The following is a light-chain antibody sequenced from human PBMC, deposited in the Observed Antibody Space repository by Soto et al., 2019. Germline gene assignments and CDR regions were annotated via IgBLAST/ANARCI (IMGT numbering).Light chain of an antibody. CDR3: QQYGRSPH. J-gene: IGKJ3*01. V-gene: IGKV3-20*01. CDR1: QTVSANY. Sequence: ELVLTQSPCTLSLTPGERATLSCRASQTVSANYLAWYQQKAGQAPRLLIYGASNRATGIPDRFSGSGSGTDFTLTISRLEPEDFAVYYCQQYGRSPHFGPGTKVDIK. CDR2: GAS.